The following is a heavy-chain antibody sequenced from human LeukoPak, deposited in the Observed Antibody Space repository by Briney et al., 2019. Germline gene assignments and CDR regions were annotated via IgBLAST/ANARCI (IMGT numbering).Heavy chain of an antibody. Sequence: GGSLRLSCAASGFTFSSYSMNWVRQAPGKGLEWVSSISSSSSYIYYADSVKGRFTISRDNAKSSLYLQMTSLRAEDTAVYYCARVTPSAAAGTDYSGQGTLVTVSS. CDR2: ISSSSSYI. CDR1: GFTFSSYS. J-gene: IGHJ4*02. V-gene: IGHV3-21*01. CDR3: ARVTPSAAAGTDY. D-gene: IGHD6-13*01.